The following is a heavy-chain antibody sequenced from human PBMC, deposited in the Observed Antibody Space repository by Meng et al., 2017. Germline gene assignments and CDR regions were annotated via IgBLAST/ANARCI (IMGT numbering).Heavy chain of an antibody. V-gene: IGHV2-5*02. CDR1: GFSLSTSGVG. D-gene: IGHD3-10*01. Sequence: QISCEEYGPTLVKPRQTLPLTCNFSGFSLSTSGVGVGWIRQPPGKALEWLALIYWDDDKRYSPSLKSRLTITKDTSTTQVVLTMTNMDPVDTATYYCAHSYGSNFDYWGQGTLVTVSS. J-gene: IGHJ4*02. CDR2: IYWDDDK. CDR3: AHSYGSNFDY.